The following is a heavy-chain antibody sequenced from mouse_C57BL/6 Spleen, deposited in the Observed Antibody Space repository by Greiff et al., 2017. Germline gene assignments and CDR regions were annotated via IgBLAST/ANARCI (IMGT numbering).Heavy chain of an antibody. Sequence: EVKVVESGGGLVQPGGSLSLSCAASGFTFTDYYMSWVRQPPGKALEWLGFIRNKANGYTTEYSASVKGRFTISRDNSQSILYLQMNALRAEDSATYYCARYDWDDGYFDYWGQGTTLTVSS. CDR2: IRNKANGYTT. CDR3: ARYDWDDGYFDY. V-gene: IGHV7-3*01. CDR1: GFTFTDYY. J-gene: IGHJ2*01. D-gene: IGHD4-1*01.